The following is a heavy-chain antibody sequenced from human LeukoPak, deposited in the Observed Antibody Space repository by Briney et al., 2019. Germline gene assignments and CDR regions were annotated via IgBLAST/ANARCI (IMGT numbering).Heavy chain of an antibody. CDR2: INPNSGGT. J-gene: IGHJ4*02. D-gene: IGHD5-18*01. V-gene: IGHV1-2*02. Sequence: ASVKVSCKASGYTFTGYYMHWVRQAPGQGIEWMGWINPNSGGTNYAQKFQGRVTMTRDTSISTAYMELSRLRSDDTAVYYCARASAMVYYFDYWGQGTLVTVSS. CDR3: ARASAMVYYFDY. CDR1: GYTFTGYY.